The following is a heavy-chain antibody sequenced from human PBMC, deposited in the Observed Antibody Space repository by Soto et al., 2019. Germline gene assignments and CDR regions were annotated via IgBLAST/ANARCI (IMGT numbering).Heavy chain of an antibody. CDR2: ISSNGGST. CDR3: VKEGEAGYCSGGSCYDY. Sequence: GGSLRLSCSASGFTFSSYAMHWVRQAPGKGLEYVSAISSNGGSTYYADSVKGRFTISRDNSKNTLYLQMSSLRAEDTAVYYCVKEGEAGYCSGGSCYDYWGQGTLVTVSS. J-gene: IGHJ4*02. D-gene: IGHD2-15*01. V-gene: IGHV3-64D*09. CDR1: GFTFSSYA.